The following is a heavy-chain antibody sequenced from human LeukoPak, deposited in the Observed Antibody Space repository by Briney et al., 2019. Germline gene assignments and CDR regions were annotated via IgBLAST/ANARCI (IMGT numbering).Heavy chain of an antibody. V-gene: IGHV3-21*01. CDR1: GFTFSSYS. Sequence: GGSLRLSCAASGFTFSSYSMNRVRQAPGKGLEWVSSISSSSSYIYYADSVKGRFTISRDNAKNSLYLQMNSLRAEDTAVYYCARVVSGSYQEEDAFDIWGQGTMVTVSS. CDR2: ISSSSSYI. D-gene: IGHD1-26*01. CDR3: ARVVSGSYQEEDAFDI. J-gene: IGHJ3*02.